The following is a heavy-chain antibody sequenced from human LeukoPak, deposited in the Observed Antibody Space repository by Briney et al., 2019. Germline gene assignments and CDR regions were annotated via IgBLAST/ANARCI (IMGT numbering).Heavy chain of an antibody. CDR3: ASTVVADNWYYYYMDV. CDR1: GGTFSSYA. Sequence: SVKVSCKASGGTFSSYAISWVRQAPGQGLEWMGGIIPIFGTANYAQKFQGRVTITTDESTSTAYMELSSLRSEDTAVYYCASTVVADNWYYYYMDVWGKGTTVTVSS. V-gene: IGHV1-69*05. CDR2: IIPIFGTA. D-gene: IGHD2-15*01. J-gene: IGHJ6*03.